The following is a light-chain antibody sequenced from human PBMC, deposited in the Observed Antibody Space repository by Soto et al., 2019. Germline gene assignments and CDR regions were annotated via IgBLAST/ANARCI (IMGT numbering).Light chain of an antibody. CDR1: QGIASY. Sequence: HFTESPASLAASVGDRVTITCRASQGIASYLAWYQQKPGQAPNLLIYAASTLQSGVPSRFSGSGSGTDFTLTIISLQPEDFATYYCQQLNSYPLTFGGGTKVDIK. V-gene: IGKV1-9*01. CDR3: QQLNSYPLT. J-gene: IGKJ4*01. CDR2: AAS.